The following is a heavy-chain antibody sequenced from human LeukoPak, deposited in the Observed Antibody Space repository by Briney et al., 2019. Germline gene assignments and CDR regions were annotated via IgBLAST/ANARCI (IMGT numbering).Heavy chain of an antibody. CDR1: GYIFTRYD. V-gene: IGHV1-46*03. J-gene: IGHJ4*02. Sequence: ASVKVSCKASGYIFTRYDLHWVRQAPGQGLEWMGIINPSGGSTSYVQKFQGRVTMTRDTSTSTVYMELSNLRSEDTAVYYCARAGLSKGGFDYWGQGTLVTISS. CDR3: ARAGLSKGGFDY. D-gene: IGHD5/OR15-5a*01. CDR2: INPSGGST.